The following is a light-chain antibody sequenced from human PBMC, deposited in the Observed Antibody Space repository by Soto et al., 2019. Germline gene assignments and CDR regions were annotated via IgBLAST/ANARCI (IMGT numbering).Light chain of an antibody. V-gene: IGKV1-39*01. CDR1: QSIRNN. Sequence: DIQLTQSPSSLSTSVGDRVTITCRASQSIRNNLNWYQQKPRGAPKLLISSASRLQGGVTLMFSGCGSGTDFTLTISSLQPEDFATYYCKQSYSTPYTFGQGTSLEIK. CDR3: KQSYSTPYT. J-gene: IGKJ2*01. CDR2: SAS.